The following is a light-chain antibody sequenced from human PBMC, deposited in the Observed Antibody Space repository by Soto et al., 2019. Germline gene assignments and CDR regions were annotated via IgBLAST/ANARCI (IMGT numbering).Light chain of an antibody. CDR2: AAS. V-gene: IGKV1-39*01. CDR1: QTMSTY. Sequence: DIQMTQSPSSLSASVGDRVTITCRASQTMSTYLNWYQQKPGKAPKLLIYAASSLQSGVPSRFSGSGSGTDFPLTISSLQPEDFATYYCQQSYRFPWTFGQGTKVEIE. CDR3: QQSYRFPWT. J-gene: IGKJ1*01.